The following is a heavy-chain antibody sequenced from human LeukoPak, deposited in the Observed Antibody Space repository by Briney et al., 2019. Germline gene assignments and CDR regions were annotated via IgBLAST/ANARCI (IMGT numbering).Heavy chain of an antibody. CDR3: ARVGRYGYAHNS. V-gene: IGHV3-7*01. J-gene: IGHJ4*02. D-gene: IGHD5-18*01. CDR2: IKQDGSER. Sequence: GGSLRLSCAASGFTFRDYNDYWMSWVRQAPGKGLEWVANIKQDGSERYYVDSVKGRFTISRDNAKNSLFLQMNSLRAEDTAVYYCARVGRYGYAHNSWGQGTLVTVSS. CDR1: GFTFRDYNDYW.